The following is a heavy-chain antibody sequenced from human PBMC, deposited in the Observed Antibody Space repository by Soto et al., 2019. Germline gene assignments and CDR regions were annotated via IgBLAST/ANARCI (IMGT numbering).Heavy chain of an antibody. V-gene: IGHV3-48*01. Sequence: GGSLRLSCAASGFTFSRQWMHWVRQAPGKGLEWVSYISSSSSTIYYADSVKGRFTNSRDNAKNSLYLQMNSLRAEDTAVYYCAKDHYDILTGYFEPWGQGTLVTVSS. D-gene: IGHD3-9*01. CDR2: ISSSSSTI. CDR3: AKDHYDILTGYFEP. CDR1: GFTFSRQW. J-gene: IGHJ5*02.